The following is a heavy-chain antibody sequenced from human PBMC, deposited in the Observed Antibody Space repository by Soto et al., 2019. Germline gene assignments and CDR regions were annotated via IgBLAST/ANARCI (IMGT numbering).Heavy chain of an antibody. J-gene: IGHJ4*02. CDR3: ARVIPVHYYDSSGYSNEQVYYFDY. V-gene: IGHV4-30-4*01. CDR2: IYYSGST. CDR1: AGSISSGDYY. D-gene: IGHD3-22*01. Sequence: SETLSLTCTVSAGSISSGDYYWSWIRQPPGKGLEWIGYIYYSGSTYYNPSLKSRVTISVDTSKNQFSLKLSSVTAADTAVYYCARVIPVHYYDSSGYSNEQVYYFDYWGQGTLVTVSS.